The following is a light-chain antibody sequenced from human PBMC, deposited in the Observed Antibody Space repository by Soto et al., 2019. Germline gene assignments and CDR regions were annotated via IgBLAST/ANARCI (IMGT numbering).Light chain of an antibody. CDR2: GAS. V-gene: IGKV3-20*01. CDR1: QSVSSN. CDR3: QQYGGSPLFT. Sequence: EIVMTQSPAILSVSPGERATLSCRASQSVSSNLAWYQQKPGQTPRLLIYGASTRATGIPDRFSGSGSGTDFTLTISRLEPEDFAVYSCQQYGGSPLFTFGPGTRVDFK. J-gene: IGKJ3*01.